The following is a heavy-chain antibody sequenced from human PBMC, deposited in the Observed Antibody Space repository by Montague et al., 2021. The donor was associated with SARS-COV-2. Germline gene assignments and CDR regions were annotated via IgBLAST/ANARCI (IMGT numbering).Heavy chain of an antibody. J-gene: IGHJ2*01. V-gene: IGHV4-31*03. CDR2: IYYSGST. Sequence: TLSLTCTASGGSISSGGYYWSWIRQHPGKGPEWIGYIYYSGSTYYNPSLKSRVTISVDTSKNQFSLKLSSVTAADTAVYYCARVLGGYCSGGSCYRGWYFDLWGRGTLVTVSS. D-gene: IGHD2-15*01. CDR3: ARVLGGYCSGGSCYRGWYFDL. CDR1: GGSISSGGYY.